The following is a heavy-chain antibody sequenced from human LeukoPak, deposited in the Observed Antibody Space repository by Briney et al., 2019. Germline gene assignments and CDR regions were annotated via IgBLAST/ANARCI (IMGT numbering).Heavy chain of an antibody. Sequence: SSETLSLTCTVSGSSISFYYWSWIRQPPGKGLEWIGYVSYTGSTNYNPSLKSRVTMSLDASKNQFSLELNSVTPADTAVYYCARGGNYWPQWWFDPWGRGTLVSVSS. CDR2: VSYTGST. D-gene: IGHD1-26*01. CDR1: GSSISFYY. J-gene: IGHJ5*02. CDR3: ARGGNYWPQWWFDP. V-gene: IGHV4-59*01.